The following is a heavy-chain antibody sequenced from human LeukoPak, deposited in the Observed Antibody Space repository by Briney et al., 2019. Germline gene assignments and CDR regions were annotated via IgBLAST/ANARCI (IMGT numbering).Heavy chain of an antibody. Sequence: PGGSLRLSCAASGLTFSSYAMHWVRQAPGKGLEWVAVISYDGSNKYYADSVKGRFTISRDNSKNTLYLQMDSLRAEDTAVYYCASSNPGEFYYYYYGMDVWGQGTTVTVSS. CDR3: ASSNPGEFYYYYYGMDV. D-gene: IGHD4-11*01. J-gene: IGHJ6*02. CDR2: ISYDGSNK. CDR1: GLTFSSYA. V-gene: IGHV3-30-3*01.